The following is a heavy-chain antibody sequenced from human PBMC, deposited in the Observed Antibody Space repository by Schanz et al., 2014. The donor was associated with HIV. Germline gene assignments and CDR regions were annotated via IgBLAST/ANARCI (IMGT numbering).Heavy chain of an antibody. Sequence: QVQLVESGGGVVQPGRSLGLSCAASGFTFSSYGMHWVRQAPGKGLEWVAALFGSNEHYKESVKGRFTVSGDTSKNTLYLQMDSLRAEDTALYFCAKSTWVDNCGQGTLVTVSS. J-gene: IGHJ4*02. CDR2: LFGSNE. V-gene: IGHV3-33*03. CDR1: GFTFSSYG. D-gene: IGHD2-2*01. CDR3: AKSTWVDN.